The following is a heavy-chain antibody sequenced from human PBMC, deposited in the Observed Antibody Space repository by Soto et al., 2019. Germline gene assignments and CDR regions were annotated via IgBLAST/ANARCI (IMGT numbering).Heavy chain of an antibody. CDR2: ISAYNGNT. V-gene: IGHV1-18*01. CDR3: AIEGAAALRCWFEP. J-gene: IGHJ5*02. D-gene: IGHD2-2*01. Sequence: ASVKVSCKASGYTFTSYGISWVRQAPGQGLEWMGWISAYNGNTNYEQKLQGIVTMTTDTSTSTGEMELRRLRSDNTAGYYCAIEGAAALRCWFEPWGQGTLVTVSA. CDR1: GYTFTSYG.